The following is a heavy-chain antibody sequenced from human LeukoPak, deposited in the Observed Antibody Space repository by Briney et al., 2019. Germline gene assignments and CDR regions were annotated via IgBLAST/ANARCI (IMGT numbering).Heavy chain of an antibody. CDR1: GGSFSGYY. CDR2: INHSGST. J-gene: IGHJ4*02. CDR3: ARGPYCSGTDYNRFNVVY. Sequence: SETLSLTCAVYGGSFSGYYWTWIRQPPGKGLEWIGEINHSGSTNYNPSLKSRVTISIDTSKSQFSLKLSSVTAAGTAVYYCARGPYCSGTDYNRFNVVYWGQGILVTVSS. V-gene: IGHV4-34*01. D-gene: IGHD3-10*01.